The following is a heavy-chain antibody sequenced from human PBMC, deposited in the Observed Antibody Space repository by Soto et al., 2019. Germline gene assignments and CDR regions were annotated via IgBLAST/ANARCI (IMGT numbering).Heavy chain of an antibody. J-gene: IGHJ4*02. V-gene: IGHV1-2*02. CDR1: GYTFTGYY. CDR3: AREFAYYYDSSGSL. Sequence: ASVKVSCKASGYTFTGYYMHWVRQAPGQGLEWMGWINPNSGGTNYAQKFQGRVTMTGDTSISTAYMELSRLRSDDTAVYYCAREFAYYYDSSGSLWGQGTLVTVSS. D-gene: IGHD3-22*01. CDR2: INPNSGGT.